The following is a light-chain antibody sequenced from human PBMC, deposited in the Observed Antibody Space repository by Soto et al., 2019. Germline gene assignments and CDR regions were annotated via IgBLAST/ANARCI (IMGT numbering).Light chain of an antibody. V-gene: IGLV3-1*01. Sequence: SYELTQPPSLSVSPGQTASITCSGDKLGDKYACWYQQKPGQSPVVVIYQDTKRPSGIPERFSGSNSGNTATLTISGTQAMDEADYYCQAWDSSVHVVFGGGTKLTVL. CDR1: KLGDKY. CDR3: QAWDSSVHVV. CDR2: QDT. J-gene: IGLJ2*01.